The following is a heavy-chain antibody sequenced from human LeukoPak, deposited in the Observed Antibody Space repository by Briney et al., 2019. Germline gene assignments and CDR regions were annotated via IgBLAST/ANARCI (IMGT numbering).Heavy chain of an antibody. D-gene: IGHD1-7*01. CDR2: TKQDGSEK. J-gene: IGHJ4*02. CDR1: ELTSSTSW. Sequence: GGSLRLSCAASELTSSTSWMSWVRQAPGKGLEWVAQTKQDGSEKYYVDSVKGRFTTSRDKNSLFLQMNSVRAEDTAVYYCVGWGISGITNHWGQGTLVTVSS. CDR3: VGWGISGITNH. V-gene: IGHV3-7*01.